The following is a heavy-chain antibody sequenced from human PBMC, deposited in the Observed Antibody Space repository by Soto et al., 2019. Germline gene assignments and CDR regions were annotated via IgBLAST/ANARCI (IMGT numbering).Heavy chain of an antibody. Sequence: QVQLVESGGGVVQPGRSLRLSCAASGFTFSSYGMHWVRQAPGKGLEWVANIYYDESKKYYADSVKGRFTISRDNSKNTMYLQMNRLRAEDTAVYYCARDITTSMYNWIPALGYWGQGTLVTVSS. J-gene: IGHJ4*02. CDR3: ARDITTSMYNWIPALGY. CDR2: IYYDESKK. CDR1: GFTFSSYG. D-gene: IGHD1-20*01. V-gene: IGHV3-33*01.